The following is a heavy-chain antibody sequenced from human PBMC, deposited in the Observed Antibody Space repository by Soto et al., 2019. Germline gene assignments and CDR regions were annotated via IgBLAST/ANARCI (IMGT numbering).Heavy chain of an antibody. V-gene: IGHV3-23*01. J-gene: IGHJ4*02. CDR1: GFTFSTYA. Sequence: GGSLRLSCAASGFTFSTYAMSWLRQAPGKGLEWVSSLSGSGGNTYYADSVKGRFTISRDNSKTTLYLQMNSLRAEDTAVYYCAKDQEVVSAVSHLDHWGQGTLVTVSS. CDR2: LSGSGGNT. CDR3: AKDQEVVSAVSHLDH. D-gene: IGHD2-15*01.